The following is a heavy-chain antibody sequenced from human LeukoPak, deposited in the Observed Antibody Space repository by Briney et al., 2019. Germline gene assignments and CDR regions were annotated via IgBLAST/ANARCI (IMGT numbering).Heavy chain of an antibody. J-gene: IGHJ6*02. D-gene: IGHD6-13*01. CDR3: ARGDVKIAAAGTIDYYYGMDV. V-gene: IGHV1-69*04. Sequence: SVKLSCKASGGTFSSYAISWVRQAPGQGLEWMGRIIPILGIANYARKFQGRVTITADKSTSTAYTELSSLRSEDTAVYYCARGDVKIAAAGTIDYYYGMDVWGQGTTVTVSS. CDR1: GGTFSSYA. CDR2: IIPILGIA.